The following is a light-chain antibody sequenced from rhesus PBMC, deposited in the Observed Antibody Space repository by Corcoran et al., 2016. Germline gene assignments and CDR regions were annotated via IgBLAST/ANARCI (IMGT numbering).Light chain of an antibody. V-gene: IGKV1-28*02. CDR3: LQHKSYPFT. J-gene: IGKJ3*01. CDR1: QGISSY. Sequence: DIQMTQSPSSLSASVGDTVTITCRASQGISSYLNWFQKKPGKAPKLLIYAASSLESGVPSRFSGSGSGTEVTLTIRSLQPEDFAAYYCLQHKSYPFTFGPGTKLDIK. CDR2: AAS.